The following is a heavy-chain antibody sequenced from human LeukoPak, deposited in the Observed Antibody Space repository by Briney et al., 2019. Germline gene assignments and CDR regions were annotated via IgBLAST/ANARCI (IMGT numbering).Heavy chain of an antibody. D-gene: IGHD3-16*01. CDR1: GLTFSGQW. CDR3: AYTNHLTY. V-gene: IGHV3-7*01. CDR2: IKYDGSGE. Sequence: QSGGSLRLSCAASGLTFSGQWMNWVRQAPGQGLEWVANIKYDGSGEYYADSVKGRFTISRDNAKNSLSLQMNYVRAGDTAIYYCAYTNHLTYWGQGTLVTVSS. J-gene: IGHJ4*02.